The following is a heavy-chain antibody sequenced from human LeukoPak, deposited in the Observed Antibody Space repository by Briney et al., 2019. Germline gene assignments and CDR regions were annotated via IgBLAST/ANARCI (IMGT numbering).Heavy chain of an antibody. Sequence: PGRSLRLSCAASGFTFSNYGMYWVRQAPGKGLEWVAVVWYDGSNKYYADSVKGRFTISRDNSKNTLYLQMNSLRAEDTAVYYCATVRSCRGGAFYYLDSGGRGPRFPVSS. CDR1: GFTFSNYG. CDR2: VWYDGSNK. CDR3: ATVRSCRGGAFYYLDS. D-gene: IGHD2-15*01. V-gene: IGHV3-33*01. J-gene: IGHJ4*02.